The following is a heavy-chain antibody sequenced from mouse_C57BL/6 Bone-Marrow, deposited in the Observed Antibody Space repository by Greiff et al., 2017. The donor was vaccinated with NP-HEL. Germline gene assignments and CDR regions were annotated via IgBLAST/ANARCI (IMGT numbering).Heavy chain of an antibody. CDR2: IYPGSGST. V-gene: IGHV1-55*01. D-gene: IGHD1-1*01. J-gene: IGHJ2*01. CDR1: GYNFTSYW. Sequence: QVQLQQPGAELVKPGASVKMSCKASGYNFTSYWITWVKQRPGQGLEWIGDIYPGSGSTNYNEKFKSKATLTVDTSSSTAYMQLSSLTSEDSAVYYCARAYYYGSTGHFDYWGQVTTLTVSS. CDR3: ARAYYYGSTGHFDY.